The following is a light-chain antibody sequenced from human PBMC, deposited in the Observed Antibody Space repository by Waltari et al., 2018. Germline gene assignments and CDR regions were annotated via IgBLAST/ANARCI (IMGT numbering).Light chain of an antibody. V-gene: IGKV3-20*01. J-gene: IGKJ1*01. CDR2: GAS. CDR1: QSIGRY. Sequence: EIVLTQSPDTLSLSPGERATLSCRASQSIGRYLVWYQQKPGQAPRLLIYGASTRASGIPDRVSGSGSGTDFSLTISRLEPEDFAVYHCQKHDRLPATFGQGTKVEIK. CDR3: QKHDRLPAT.